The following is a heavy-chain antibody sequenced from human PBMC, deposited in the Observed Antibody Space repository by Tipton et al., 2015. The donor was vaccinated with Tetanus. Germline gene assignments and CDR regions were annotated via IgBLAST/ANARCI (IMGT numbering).Heavy chain of an antibody. D-gene: IGHD5-18*01. V-gene: IGHV3-11*01. CDR1: GFTFSDYY. CDR3: AREVDTAMVTCSRCDYYYYGMDV. CDR2: ISSSGSTI. J-gene: IGHJ6*02. Sequence: SLRLSCAASGFTFSDYYMSWIRQAPGKGLEWVSYISSSGSTIYYADSVKGRFTISRDNAKNSLYLQMNSLRAEDTAVYYCAREVDTAMVTCSRCDYYYYGMDVWGQGTTVTVSS.